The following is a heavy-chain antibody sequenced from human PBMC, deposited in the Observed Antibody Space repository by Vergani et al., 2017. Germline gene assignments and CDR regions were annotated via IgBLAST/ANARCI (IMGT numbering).Heavy chain of an antibody. CDR1: GFTFSSYA. V-gene: IGHV3-30-3*01. CDR2: ISYDGSNK. J-gene: IGHJ6*02. CDR3: ATGIAAAGYYYYGMDV. Sequence: QVQLVESGGGVVQPGRSLRLSCAASGFTFSSYAMHWVRQAPGKGLEWVAVISYDGSNKYYADSVKGRVTISRDNSKNTLYLQMNSLRAEDTAVYYCATGIAAAGYYYYGMDVWGQGTTVTVSS. D-gene: IGHD6-13*01.